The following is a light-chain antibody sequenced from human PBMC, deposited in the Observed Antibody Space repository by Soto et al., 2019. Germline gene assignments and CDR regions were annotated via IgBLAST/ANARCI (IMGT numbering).Light chain of an antibody. J-gene: IGLJ1*01. V-gene: IGLV1-44*01. Sequence: QSVLTQPHSASGTPGQRVTISCSGSSSNIGTSSVHWFQQLPGTAPKLLISTTNQRPSGVPERFSGSKSGTSASLAISGLQSEDEADYYCVAWDDSLNGHVFGTGTKLTVL. CDR2: TTN. CDR3: VAWDDSLNGHV. CDR1: SSNIGTSS.